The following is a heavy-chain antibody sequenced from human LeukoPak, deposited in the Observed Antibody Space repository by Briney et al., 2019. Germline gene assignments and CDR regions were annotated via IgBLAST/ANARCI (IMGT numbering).Heavy chain of an antibody. CDR1: GFTFSTYS. CDR2: ISKSGSAI. D-gene: IGHD2-2*01. J-gene: IGHJ4*02. Sequence: GGSLRLSCAASGFTFSTYSMNWLRLAPGKGLEWVSYISKSGSAIYYADSVKGRFTISRDNAKNSLYLQMNSLRAEDTAVYYCARGVTSWLNYFDYWGQGTLVSVSS. V-gene: IGHV3-48*04. CDR3: ARGVTSWLNYFDY.